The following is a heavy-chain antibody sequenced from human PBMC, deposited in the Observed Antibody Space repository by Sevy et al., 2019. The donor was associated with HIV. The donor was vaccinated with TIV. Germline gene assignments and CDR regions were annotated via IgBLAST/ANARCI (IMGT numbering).Heavy chain of an antibody. D-gene: IGHD3-9*01. J-gene: IGHJ4*02. CDR1: GFTFTNFP. Sequence: GGSLRLSCAASGFTFTNFPMHWVRQAPGRGLEWVAIISFNGNHEFYADSVKGRFTISRDNSKSTLYLQMNSLRREDTAVYYCVRTAGLTGSYEYLGQGTQVTVSS. CDR3: VRTAGLTGSYEY. V-gene: IGHV3-30-3*01. CDR2: ISFNGNHE.